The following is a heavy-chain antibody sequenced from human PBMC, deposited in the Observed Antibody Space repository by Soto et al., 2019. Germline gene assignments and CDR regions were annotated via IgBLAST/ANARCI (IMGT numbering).Heavy chain of an antibody. CDR1: GGTFTTYD. D-gene: IGHD6-19*01. J-gene: IGHJ4*02. V-gene: IGHV1-69*06. CDR2: IIPLFDAT. CDR3: ARERSSSWYNGTFYFDS. Sequence: QVQLVQSGAEVRKPGSSVKVSCKASGGTFTTYDISWVRQAPGQGLEWMGGIIPLFDATKYAQKFQGRVTITADKSTGIAYMELSSLRSEDTAMYYCARERSSSWYNGTFYFDSWGQGTLVTVSS.